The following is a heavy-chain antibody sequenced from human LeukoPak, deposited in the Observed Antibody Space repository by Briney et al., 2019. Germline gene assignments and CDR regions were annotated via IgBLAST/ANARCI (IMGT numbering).Heavy chain of an antibody. Sequence: GGSLRLSCAASGFTFSSYAMHWVRQAPGKGLEWVAVISYDGSNKYYADSVKGRFTISRDNSKNTLYPQMNSLRAEDTAVYYCARDPSKYSSSWYFDYWGQGTLVTVSS. CDR3: ARDPSKYSSSWYFDY. J-gene: IGHJ4*02. CDR1: GFTFSSYA. D-gene: IGHD6-13*01. V-gene: IGHV3-30-3*01. CDR2: ISYDGSNK.